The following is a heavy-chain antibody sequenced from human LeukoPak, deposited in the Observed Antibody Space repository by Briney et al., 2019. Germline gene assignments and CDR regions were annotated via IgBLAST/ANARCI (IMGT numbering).Heavy chain of an antibody. V-gene: IGHV3-21*01. Sequence: GGSLRLSCAASGFTFSSYAMSWVRQAPGKGLEWVSCISSSSTYIYYADSVKGRFTISRDNAKNSLYLQMNSLRAEDTAVYYCARDLYRIVVVPHYFDYWGQGTLVTVSS. CDR3: ARDLYRIVVVPHYFDY. CDR2: ISSSSTYI. J-gene: IGHJ4*02. D-gene: IGHD3-22*01. CDR1: GFTFSSYA.